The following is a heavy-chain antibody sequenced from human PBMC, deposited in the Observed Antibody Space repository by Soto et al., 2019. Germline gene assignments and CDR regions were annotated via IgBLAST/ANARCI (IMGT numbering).Heavy chain of an antibody. J-gene: IGHJ4*02. D-gene: IGHD2-8*02. CDR3: ARDKITGLFDY. CDR2: IYYSGST. V-gene: IGHV4-31*03. CDR1: GASISSGGYY. Sequence: PSETLSLTCNVSGASISSGGYYWSWIRQHPGKGLEWIGYIYYSGSTNYNPSLKSRVTISVDTSKKQFSLKLTSVTAADTAVYYCARDKITGLFDYWGQGTLVTVSS.